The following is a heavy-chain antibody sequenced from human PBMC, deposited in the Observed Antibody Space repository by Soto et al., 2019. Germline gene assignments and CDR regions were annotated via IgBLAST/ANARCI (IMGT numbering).Heavy chain of an antibody. D-gene: IGHD1-26*01. Sequence: PSETLSFTCAVSGGSIRSSNWWSWVRQPPGKGVEWIGEIYHSGSTNYNPSLKSRVTISVDKSKNQFSLKLSSVTAADTAVYYCAVLGSYVDYWGQGTLVTVSS. CDR2: IYHSGST. J-gene: IGHJ4*02. CDR1: GGSIRSSNW. V-gene: IGHV4-4*02. CDR3: AVLGSYVDY.